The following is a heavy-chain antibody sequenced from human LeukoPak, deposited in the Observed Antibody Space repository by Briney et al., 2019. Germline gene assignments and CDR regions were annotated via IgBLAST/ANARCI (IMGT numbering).Heavy chain of an antibody. J-gene: IGHJ3*02. CDR3: ARGPHLALDTDDAFDI. CDR1: GFTLSSYT. V-gene: IGHV3-21*01. CDR2: ISSSSSYI. D-gene: IGHD5-18*01. Sequence: PGGSLRLSCAVSGFTLSSYTMNWVRQAPGKGLEWVSFISSSSSYIYYADSVKGRFTISRDNAENSLYLQMSSLRVEDTAVYYCARGPHLALDTDDAFDIWGQGTMVTVSS.